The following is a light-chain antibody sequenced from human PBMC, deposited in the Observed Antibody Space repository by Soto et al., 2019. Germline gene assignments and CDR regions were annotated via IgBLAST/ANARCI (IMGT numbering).Light chain of an antibody. CDR2: DVS. CDR1: SSDVGGYNY. V-gene: IGLV2-14*01. CDR3: SSYTSSTTNYV. Sequence: QSALTQPASVSGSPGQSITISCTGTSSDVGGYNYVSWYQQHPGKAPKLMIYDVSNRPSGVSNRFSGSKSGHTASLTISGIQAEDESDYYCSSYTSSTTNYVFGPGTKLTVL. J-gene: IGLJ1*01.